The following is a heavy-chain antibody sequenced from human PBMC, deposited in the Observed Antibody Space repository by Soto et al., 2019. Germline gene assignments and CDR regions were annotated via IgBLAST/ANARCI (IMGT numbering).Heavy chain of an antibody. Sequence: EVQLVESGGGLVQPGGSLKLSCAASGFTFSGSAMHWVRQASGKGLEWVGRIRSKANSYATAYAASVKGRFTISRDDSKNTPYLQMNSLKTEDTAVYYCTRQHEMQVLLAFDLWGRGTLVTVSS. CDR3: TRQHEMQVLLAFDL. CDR1: GFTFSGSA. J-gene: IGHJ2*01. V-gene: IGHV3-73*01. CDR2: IRSKANSYAT.